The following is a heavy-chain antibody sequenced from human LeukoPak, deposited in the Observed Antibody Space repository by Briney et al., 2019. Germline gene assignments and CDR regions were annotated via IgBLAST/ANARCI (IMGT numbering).Heavy chain of an antibody. CDR3: ARDRATYYSGGFDY. CDR1: GFTFSSYA. D-gene: IGHD3-10*01. J-gene: IGHJ4*02. V-gene: IGHV3-23*01. Sequence: QAGGSLRLSCAASGFTFSSYAMSWVRQAPGKGLEWVSAIRGSGGSTYYADSVKGRFTISRDDSKNTLYLQMNSLRAEDTAVYYCARDRATYYSGGFDYWGQGTLVTVSS. CDR2: IRGSGGST.